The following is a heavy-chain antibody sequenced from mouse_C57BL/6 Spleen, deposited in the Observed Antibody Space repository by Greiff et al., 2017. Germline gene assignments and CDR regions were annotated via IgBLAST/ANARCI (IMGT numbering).Heavy chain of an antibody. CDR2: INPYNGGT. V-gene: IGHV1-19*01. J-gene: IGHJ4*01. Sequence: EVKLVESGPVLVKPGASVKMSCKASGYTFTDYYMNWVKQSHGKSLEWIGVINPYNGGTSYNQKFKGKATLTVDKSSSAAYMELNSLTSEDSAVYYCARGGYGYDDYYAKDYWGQGTSVTVSS. CDR1: GYTFTDYY. D-gene: IGHD2-2*01. CDR3: ARGGYGYDDYYAKDY.